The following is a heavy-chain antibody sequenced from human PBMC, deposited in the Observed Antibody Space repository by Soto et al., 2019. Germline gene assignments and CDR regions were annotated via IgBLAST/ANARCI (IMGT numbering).Heavy chain of an antibody. CDR2: IWYDGSNK. Sequence: PGGSLRLSCAASGFTFSSYGMHWVRQAPGKGLEWVAVIWYDGSNKYYADSVKGRFTISRDNSKNTLYLQMNSLRAEDTAVYYCARESTEWDYYYCYGMDVWGQGTTVTVSS. D-gene: IGHD1-26*01. V-gene: IGHV3-33*01. J-gene: IGHJ6*02. CDR3: ARESTEWDYYYCYGMDV. CDR1: GFTFSSYG.